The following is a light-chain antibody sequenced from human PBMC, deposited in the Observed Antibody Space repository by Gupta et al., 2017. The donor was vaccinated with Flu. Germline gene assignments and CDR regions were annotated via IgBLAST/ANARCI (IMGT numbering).Light chain of an antibody. J-gene: IGKJ1*01. Sequence: TVMTQSPASLSVSPGERATLSCRASQAISSNLAWYQQRPGQAPRLLTHGASTRAPGIPSRFSGSGSGTEFTLTISGLESDDVAVYFCQEYYYWPPEWAFGQGTTVDIK. CDR1: QAISSN. CDR2: GAS. CDR3: QEYYYWPPEWA. V-gene: IGKV3-15*01.